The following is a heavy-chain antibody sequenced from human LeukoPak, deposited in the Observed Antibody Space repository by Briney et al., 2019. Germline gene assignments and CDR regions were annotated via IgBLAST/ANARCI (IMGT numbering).Heavy chain of an antibody. CDR2: ISGSGGST. CDR3: AKTYYYDSSGYYYSHDAFDI. Sequence: GGSLRLSCAASGFTFSSYGMSWVRQAPGKGLEWVSAISGSGGSTYYADSVKGRFTISRDNSKNTLYLQMNSLRAEDTAVYYCAKTYYYDSSGYYYSHDAFDIWGQGTMVTVSS. CDR1: GFTFSSYG. J-gene: IGHJ3*02. V-gene: IGHV3-23*01. D-gene: IGHD3-22*01.